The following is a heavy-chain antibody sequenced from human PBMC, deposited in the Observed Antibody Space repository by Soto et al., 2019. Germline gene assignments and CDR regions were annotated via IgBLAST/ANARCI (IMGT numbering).Heavy chain of an antibody. CDR3: ASPYSTSWYNYFQL. CDR1: GFTFSSYS. J-gene: IGHJ1*01. D-gene: IGHD6-13*01. Sequence: PGGSLRLSCAAPGFTFSSYSMNWVRQAPGKGLEWLSYISSSSSTIYYADSVKGRFTISRDNAKNSLYLQMNSLRAEDTAVYYCASPYSTSWYNYFQLWGQGTLVTVSS. V-gene: IGHV3-48*01. CDR2: ISSSSSTI.